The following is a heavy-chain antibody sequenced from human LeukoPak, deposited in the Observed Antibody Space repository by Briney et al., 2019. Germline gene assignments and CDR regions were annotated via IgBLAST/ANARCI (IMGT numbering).Heavy chain of an antibody. Sequence: KSSETLSLTCTVSGGSISSSSYYWSWIRQPPGKGLEWIGYIYYSGSTNYNPSLKSRVTISVDTSKNQFSLKLSSVTAADTAVYYCARDVGATRGTFRHYYYYMDVWGKGTTVTVSS. CDR3: ARDVGATRGTFRHYYYYMDV. D-gene: IGHD1-26*01. CDR2: IYYSGST. J-gene: IGHJ6*03. V-gene: IGHV4-61*01. CDR1: GGSISSSSYY.